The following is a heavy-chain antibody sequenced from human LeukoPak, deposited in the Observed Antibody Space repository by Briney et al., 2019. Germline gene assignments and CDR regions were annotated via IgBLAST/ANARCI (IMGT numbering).Heavy chain of an antibody. D-gene: IGHD3-3*01. Sequence: GGSLRLSCAASGFTFSSYAMHWVRQAPGKGLEYVSAISSNGGSTYYANSVKGRFTISRDNSKNTLYLQMNSPRADDTAVYYCAKGRQLSSGHDFWSGYCFDYWGLGTLVTVSS. J-gene: IGHJ4*02. CDR2: ISSNGGST. CDR1: GFTFSSYA. CDR3: AKGRQLSSGHDFWSGYCFDY. V-gene: IGHV3-64*01.